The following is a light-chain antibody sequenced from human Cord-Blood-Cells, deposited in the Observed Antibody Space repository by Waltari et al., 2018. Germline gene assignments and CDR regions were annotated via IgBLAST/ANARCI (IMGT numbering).Light chain of an antibody. CDR3: HQSYSTLST. Sequence: DIQMTQSPSSLSASVGDRVTITCRASQSISSYLNWYQQKPGKAPKLLIYAASSLQSGVPSRFSGSGSGTDFTLTISSLQPEDFATYYCHQSYSTLSTLGPGTKVDIK. CDR1: QSISSY. J-gene: IGKJ3*01. CDR2: AAS. V-gene: IGKV1-39*01.